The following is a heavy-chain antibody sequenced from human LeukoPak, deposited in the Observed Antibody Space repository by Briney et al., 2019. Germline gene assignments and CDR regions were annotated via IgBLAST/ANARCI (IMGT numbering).Heavy chain of an antibody. CDR2: INPNSGGT. V-gene: IGHV1-2*02. Sequence: ASVKVSCKASGYTFTGYYMHWVRQAPGQGLEWMGWINPNSGGTNYAQQFQGRVTMTRDTSISTAYMELSRLRSDDTAVYYCARDSGYGYNSYYFDYWGQGTLVTVSS. J-gene: IGHJ4*02. CDR1: GYTFTGYY. D-gene: IGHD5-12*01. CDR3: ARDSGYGYNSYYFDY.